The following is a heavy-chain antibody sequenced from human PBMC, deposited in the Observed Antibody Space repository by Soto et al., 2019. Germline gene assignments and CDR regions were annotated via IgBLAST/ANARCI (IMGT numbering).Heavy chain of an antibody. D-gene: IGHD6-25*01. Sequence: QVQLVQSGAEVKKPGSSVKVSCKASGGTFSSYAISWVRQAPGQGLEWMGGIIPIFGTADYAQKFQGRVTLNADESTSTAYMEVSSLKYEDTAVYYCAGHSSGVPGYYYGMDVWGQGTTVTVSS. V-gene: IGHV1-69*12. CDR2: IIPIFGTA. CDR1: GGTFSSYA. J-gene: IGHJ6*02. CDR3: AGHSSGVPGYYYGMDV.